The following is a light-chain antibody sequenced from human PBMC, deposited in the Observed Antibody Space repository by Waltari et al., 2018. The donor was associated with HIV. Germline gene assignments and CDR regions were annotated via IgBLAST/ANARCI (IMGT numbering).Light chain of an antibody. Sequence: QSALTQPASVSGSPGQSITISCTGTSSDVGGYNYVSWYQQHPGKAPKLMLYDVSNRPSWVSNRFSGSKSGNTASLTISGLQAEDEADYYCSSYTSSSTEVFGTGTKVTVL. V-gene: IGLV2-14*03. CDR3: SSYTSSSTEV. CDR1: SSDVGGYNY. CDR2: DVS. J-gene: IGLJ1*01.